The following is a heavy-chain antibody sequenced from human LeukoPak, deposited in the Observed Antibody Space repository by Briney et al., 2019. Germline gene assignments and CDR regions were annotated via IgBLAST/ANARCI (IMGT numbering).Heavy chain of an antibody. D-gene: IGHD3-10*01. CDR2: TNSDGSST. Sequence: PGGSLRLSCAASGFTFSNHYMHWVRQAPGKGLVWVSRTNSDGSSTDYADSVKGRFTISRDNAKNTLYLQMNSLRAEDTAVYYCARVGITMIRTDAFDIWGQGTMVTVSS. CDR3: ARVGITMIRTDAFDI. J-gene: IGHJ3*02. CDR1: GFTFSNHY. V-gene: IGHV3-74*01.